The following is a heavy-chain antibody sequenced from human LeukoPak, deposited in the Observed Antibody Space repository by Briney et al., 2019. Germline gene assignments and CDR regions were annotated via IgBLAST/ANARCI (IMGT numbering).Heavy chain of an antibody. V-gene: IGHV4-30-4*01. CDR1: GGSISSGDYY. CDR2: IYYSGST. Sequence: SSETLSLTCTVSGGSISSGDYYWSWIRQPPGKGLEWIGYIYYSGSTYYNPSLKSRVTISVDTSKNQFSLKLSSVTAADTAVYYCARQPGCGDHLFDYWGQGTLVTVSS. J-gene: IGHJ4*02. D-gene: IGHD4-17*01. CDR3: ARQPGCGDHLFDY.